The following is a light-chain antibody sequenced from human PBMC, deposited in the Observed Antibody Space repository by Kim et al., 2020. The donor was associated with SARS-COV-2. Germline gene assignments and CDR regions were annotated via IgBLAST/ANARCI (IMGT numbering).Light chain of an antibody. J-gene: IGKJ4*01. CDR2: DTF. CDR1: QSVSRF. V-gene: IGKV3-11*01. Sequence: LSPGERATLPCRASQSVSRFLAWYQHKPGQAARRLIYDTFNRATGIPARFSGSGSGTDFTLTISSLEPEDFAVYYCQQRSNWPLTFGGGTKVDIK. CDR3: QQRSNWPLT.